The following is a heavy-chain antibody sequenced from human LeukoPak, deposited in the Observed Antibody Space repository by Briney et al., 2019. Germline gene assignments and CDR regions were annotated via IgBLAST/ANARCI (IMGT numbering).Heavy chain of an antibody. D-gene: IGHD6-19*01. CDR2: ISYDGSNK. V-gene: IGHV3-30*18. CDR1: GFTLSSYG. J-gene: IGHJ6*02. CDR3: AKGSIAVDPLRYYYYGMDV. Sequence: GRSLRLSCAASGFTLSSYGMHWVRQAPGKGLEWVAVISYDGSNKYYADSVKGRFTISRDNSKNTLYLQMNSLRAEDTAVYYCAKGSIAVDPLRYYYYGMDVWGQGTTVTVSS.